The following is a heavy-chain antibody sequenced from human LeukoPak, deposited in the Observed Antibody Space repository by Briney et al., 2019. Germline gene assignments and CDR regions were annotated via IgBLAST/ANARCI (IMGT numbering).Heavy chain of an antibody. D-gene: IGHD3-22*01. CDR3: ARSQRAAYYDSSGTNDY. CDR2: ISSSGGTI. V-gene: IGHV3-11*01. CDR1: GFTFSDSY. J-gene: IGHJ4*02. Sequence: GGSLRLSCAASGFTFSDSYMSWIRQAPGKGLEWISYISSSGGTIYYADSVKGRFSISRDNAKNSLYLQMNSLRAEDTALYYCARSQRAAYYDSSGTNDYWGQGTLVTVSS.